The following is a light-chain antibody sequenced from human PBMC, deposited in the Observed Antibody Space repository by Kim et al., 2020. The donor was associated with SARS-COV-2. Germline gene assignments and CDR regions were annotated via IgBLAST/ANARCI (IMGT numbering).Light chain of an antibody. CDR1: SSDVGIYDS. J-gene: IGLJ1*01. CDR3: SSYTTSSTYV. V-gene: IGLV2-14*03. CDR2: DVT. Sequence: QSALTQPASVSGSPGQSITISCTGSSSDVGIYDSVSWYQHHPGKAPKLMIYDVTKRPSGVPNRFSGSKSGNTASLTISGPQAEDEADYYCSSYTTSSTYVFGTGTKVTVL.